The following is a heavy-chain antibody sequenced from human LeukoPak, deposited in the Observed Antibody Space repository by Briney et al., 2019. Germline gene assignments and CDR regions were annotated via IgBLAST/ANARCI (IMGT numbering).Heavy chain of an antibody. CDR1: GFTFSSYA. V-gene: IGHV3-30-3*01. J-gene: IGHJ3*02. CDR3: ARDTDFWSGYSGAFDI. D-gene: IGHD3-3*01. CDR2: ISYDGSNK. Sequence: GGSLRLSCAASGFTFSSYAMSWVRQAPGKGLEWVAVISYDGSNKYYADSVKGRFTISRDNSKNTLYLQMNSLRAEDTAVYYCARDTDFWSGYSGAFDIWGQGTMVTVSS.